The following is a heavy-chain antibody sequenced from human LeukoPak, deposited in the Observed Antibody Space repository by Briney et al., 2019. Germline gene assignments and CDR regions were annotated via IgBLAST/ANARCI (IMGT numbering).Heavy chain of an antibody. CDR2: INHSGST. CDR1: GGSFSGYY. D-gene: IGHD6-13*01. J-gene: IGHJ4*02. Sequence: SETLSLTCAVYGGSFSGYYWSWIRQPPGKGLEWIGEINHSGSTNYNPSLKSRVTISVDTSKNQFSLKLSSVTAADTAVYYAQWAAAGTQGFDYWGQGTLVTVSS. V-gene: IGHV4-34*01. CDR3: QWAAAGTQGFDY.